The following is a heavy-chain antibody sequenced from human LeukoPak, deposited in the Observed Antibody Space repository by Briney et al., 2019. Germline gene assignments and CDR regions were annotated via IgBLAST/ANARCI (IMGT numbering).Heavy chain of an antibody. CDR3: AREGVEMATGSFDY. V-gene: IGHV4-59*01. CDR2: IYFSGST. Sequence: LETLSLTCTVSGGSISSNYWSWIRQPPGNGLELIGYIYFSGSTKSQPSLKSRVTISVDTSKNQFSLKLSSVTAADTAVYYCAREGVEMATGSFDYWGQGTLVTVSS. J-gene: IGHJ4*02. D-gene: IGHD5-24*01. CDR1: GGSISSNY.